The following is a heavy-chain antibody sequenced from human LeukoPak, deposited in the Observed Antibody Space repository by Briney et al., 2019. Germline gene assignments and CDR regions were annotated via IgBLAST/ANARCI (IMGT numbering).Heavy chain of an antibody. Sequence: GGSLRLSCAASGSTFSSYGMHRVRQAPGKGLEWVAVIWYNGSNKYYADSVKGRFTISRDNSKNTLYLQMNRLRAQDTAVYYCAKVVSTVTTRDHDAFDIWGQGTMVTVSS. V-gene: IGHV3-33*06. CDR1: GSTFSSYG. D-gene: IGHD4-17*01. CDR2: IWYNGSNK. CDR3: AKVVSTVTTRDHDAFDI. J-gene: IGHJ3*02.